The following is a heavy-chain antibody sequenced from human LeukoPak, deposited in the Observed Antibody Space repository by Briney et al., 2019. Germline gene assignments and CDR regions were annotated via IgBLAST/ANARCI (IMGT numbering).Heavy chain of an antibody. D-gene: IGHD3-22*01. Sequence: SETLSLTCTVSGGSISSYYWSWIRQPPGKGLEWIGYIYYSGSTNYNPSLKSRVTISVDTSKNQFSLKLSSVTAADTAVYYSARDYHPYHYDSSGYYEHYAFDIWGQGTMVTVSS. J-gene: IGHJ3*02. CDR1: GGSISSYY. CDR2: IYYSGST. CDR3: ARDYHPYHYDSSGYYEHYAFDI. V-gene: IGHV4-59*01.